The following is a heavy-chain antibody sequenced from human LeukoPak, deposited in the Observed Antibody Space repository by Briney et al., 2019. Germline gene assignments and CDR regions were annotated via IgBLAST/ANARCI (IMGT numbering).Heavy chain of an antibody. V-gene: IGHV1-24*01. J-gene: IGHJ4*02. CDR3: ATTGPYYYGSGSYAFSY. CDR1: GYTLTELS. CDR2: FDPEDGET. D-gene: IGHD3-10*01. Sequence: ASVTVPCKVSGYTLTELSMHWVRQAPGKGLEWMGGFDPEDGETIYAQKFQGRVTMTEDTSTDTAYMELSSLRSEDTAVYYCATTGPYYYGSGSYAFSYWGQGTLVTVSS.